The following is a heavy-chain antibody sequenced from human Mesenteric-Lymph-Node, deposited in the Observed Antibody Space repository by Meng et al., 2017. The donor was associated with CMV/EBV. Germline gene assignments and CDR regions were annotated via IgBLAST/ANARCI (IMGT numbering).Heavy chain of an antibody. CDR1: GYTFNRYA. CDR3: ARGPEWELDDY. Sequence: SCKASGYTFNRYAMHWVRQAPGERLKWMGWINAANGNTGYSQEFQGRVTITGDTSASTGSIELSSLTSEDTAVYYCARGPEWELDDYWGQGTLVTVSS. D-gene: IGHD1-26*01. J-gene: IGHJ4*02. CDR2: INAANGNT. V-gene: IGHV1-3*01.